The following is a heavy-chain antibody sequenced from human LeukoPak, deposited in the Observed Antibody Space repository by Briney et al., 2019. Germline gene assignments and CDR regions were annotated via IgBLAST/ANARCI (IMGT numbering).Heavy chain of an antibody. Sequence: PGGSLRLSCAASGFTFSSYGMHWVRQAPGKGLEWVAVIWYDGSTKYYADSVKGRFTISRDNSKNTLYLQMNSLRAEDTAVYYCARDVLRYYDSSGTVDYWGQGTLVTVSS. CDR2: IWYDGSTK. CDR3: ARDVLRYYDSSGTVDY. CDR1: GFTFSSYG. V-gene: IGHV3-33*01. D-gene: IGHD3-22*01. J-gene: IGHJ4*02.